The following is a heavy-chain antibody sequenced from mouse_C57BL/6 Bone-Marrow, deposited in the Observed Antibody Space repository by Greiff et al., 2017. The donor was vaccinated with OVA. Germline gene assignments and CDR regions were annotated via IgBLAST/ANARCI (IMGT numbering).Heavy chain of an antibody. Sequence: VQLQQPGAELVKPGASVKLSCKASGYTFTSYWMQWVKQRPGQGLEWIGEIDPSDSYTNYNQKFKGKATLTVDTSSSTAYMQLSSLTSEDSAVYYCAPIYYYVSSPAWFAYWGQGTLVTVSA. CDR3: APIYYYVSSPAWFAY. D-gene: IGHD1-1*01. V-gene: IGHV1-50*01. CDR1: GYTFTSYW. CDR2: IDPSDSYT. J-gene: IGHJ3*01.